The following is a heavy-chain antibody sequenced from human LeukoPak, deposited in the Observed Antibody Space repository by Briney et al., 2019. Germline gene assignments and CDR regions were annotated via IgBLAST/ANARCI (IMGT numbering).Heavy chain of an antibody. CDR1: GGSISSGGYY. CDR2: IYHSGST. CDR3: ARHNYDSNGAFDI. J-gene: IGHJ3*02. Sequence: SETLSLTCTVSGGSISSGGYYWSWIRQPPGKGLEWIGYIYHSGSTYYNPSLKSRVTISVDTSKNQFSLNLYSVTAADTAVYFCARHNYDSNGAFDIWGQGAMVTVSS. V-gene: IGHV4-30-2*01. D-gene: IGHD3-22*01.